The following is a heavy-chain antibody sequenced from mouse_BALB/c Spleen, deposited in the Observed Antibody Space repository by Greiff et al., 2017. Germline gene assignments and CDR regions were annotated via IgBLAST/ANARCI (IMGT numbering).Heavy chain of an antibody. Sequence: LVESGAELVKPGASVKLSCTASGFNIKDTYMHWVKQRPEQGLEWIGRIDPANGNTKYDPKFQGKATITADTSSNTAYLQLSSLTSEDTAVYYCARNYYGYSWFAYWGQGTLVTVSA. D-gene: IGHD2-2*01. CDR2: IDPANGNT. CDR3: ARNYYGYSWFAY. V-gene: IGHV14-3*02. CDR1: GFNIKDTY. J-gene: IGHJ3*01.